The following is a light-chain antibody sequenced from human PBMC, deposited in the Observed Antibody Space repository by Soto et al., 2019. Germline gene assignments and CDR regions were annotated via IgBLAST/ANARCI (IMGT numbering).Light chain of an antibody. CDR1: QGIAPY. J-gene: IGKJ4*01. CDR2: AAS. Sequence: DVQMTQSPSSLSASVGDRVTITCRASQGIAPYLAWFQQKPGKVPKLLIYAASTLQSGVPSRFSGNGSGTDFTLTISSLQPEDDATYYCQKYNSAPLTFGGGTKVEIK. V-gene: IGKV1-27*01. CDR3: QKYNSAPLT.